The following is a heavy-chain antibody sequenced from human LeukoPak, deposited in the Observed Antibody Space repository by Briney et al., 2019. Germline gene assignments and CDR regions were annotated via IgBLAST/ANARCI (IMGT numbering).Heavy chain of an antibody. D-gene: IGHD2-15*01. V-gene: IGHV1-69*04. CDR2: IIPILGIA. J-gene: IGHJ5*02. CDR1: GGTFSSYT. Sequence: ASAKVSCKASGGTFSSYTISWVRQAPGQGLEWMGRIIPILGIANYAQKFQGRVTITADKSTSTAYMELSSLRSEDTAVYYCARDLGGGSCYSACWFDPWGQGTLVTVSS. CDR3: ARDLGGGSCYSACWFDP.